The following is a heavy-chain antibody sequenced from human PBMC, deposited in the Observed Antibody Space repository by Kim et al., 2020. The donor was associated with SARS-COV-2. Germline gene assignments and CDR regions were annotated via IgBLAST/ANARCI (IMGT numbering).Heavy chain of an antibody. V-gene: IGHV4-39*01. CDR3: ARQWSYMVRGSYNWFDP. D-gene: IGHD3-10*01. J-gene: IGHJ5*02. Sequence: LKSRVTISGDTSKNQFSLKLSSVTAADTAVYYCARQWSYMVRGSYNWFDPWGQGTLVTVSS.